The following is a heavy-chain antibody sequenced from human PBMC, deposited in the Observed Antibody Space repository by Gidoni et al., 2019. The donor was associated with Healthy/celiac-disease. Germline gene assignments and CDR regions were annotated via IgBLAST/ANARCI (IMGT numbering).Heavy chain of an antibody. Sequence: EVQLVESGGGLVKPGGSLRLSCAASGFTFSSYSMNWVRQAPGKGLEWVSSISSSSSYIYYADSVKGRFTISRDNAKNSLYLQMNSLRAEDTAVYYCARASIVSGYYSAAFDIWGQGTMVTVSS. CDR3: ARASIVSGYYSAAFDI. V-gene: IGHV3-21*01. D-gene: IGHD3-22*01. J-gene: IGHJ3*02. CDR1: GFTFSSYS. CDR2: ISSSSSYI.